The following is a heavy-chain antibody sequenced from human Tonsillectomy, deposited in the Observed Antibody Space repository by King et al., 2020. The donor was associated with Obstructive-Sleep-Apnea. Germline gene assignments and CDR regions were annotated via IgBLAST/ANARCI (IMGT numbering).Heavy chain of an antibody. CDR3: ARGYVWLDD. J-gene: IGHJ5*02. CDR1: GYRFTNYW. D-gene: IGHD3-16*01. Sequence: QLVQSGAEVKKPGESLKISCKGFGYRFTNYWIGCVRQMPGKGLEWMGSIKPGDSDTRYSPSFQGQVTISDDKSINTAYLQWSSLKASDTAMYYCARGYVWLDDWGQGNLVTVSS. CDR2: IKPGDSDT. V-gene: IGHV5-51*01.